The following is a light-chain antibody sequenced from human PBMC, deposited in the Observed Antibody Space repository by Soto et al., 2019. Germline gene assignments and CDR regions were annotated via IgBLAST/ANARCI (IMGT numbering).Light chain of an antibody. V-gene: IGKV2-28*01. CDR2: LGS. CDR1: QSLLHSDGYTY. J-gene: IGKJ4*01. CDR3: MQALQTPLT. Sequence: DVVMPPSPLSLPVPPGEPASISCRSSQSLLHSDGYTYLDWFLQRPGQSPQVLIYLGSNRAPGVPDRFSGSGSGTDFTLKISRVEAEDVGVYYCMQALQTPLTFGGGTKVEIK.